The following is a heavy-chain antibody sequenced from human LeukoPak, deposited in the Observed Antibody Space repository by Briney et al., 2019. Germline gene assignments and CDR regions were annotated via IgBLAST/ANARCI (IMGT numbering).Heavy chain of an antibody. CDR3: AKGSYGSGSYPDY. D-gene: IGHD3-10*01. CDR2: ISGSGGST. J-gene: IGHJ4*02. CDR1: GFTFSNYA. V-gene: IGHV3-23*01. Sequence: GGSLRLSCAASGFTFSNYAMSWVRQAPGKGLEWVSAISGSGGSTYYADSVKGRFTISRDNAKNSLYLQMNSLRAEDMALYYCAKGSYGSGSYPDYWGQGTLVTVSS.